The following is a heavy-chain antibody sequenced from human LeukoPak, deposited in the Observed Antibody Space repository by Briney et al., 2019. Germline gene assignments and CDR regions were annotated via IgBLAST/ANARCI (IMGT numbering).Heavy chain of an antibody. CDR3: ARENSGYEDAFDI. D-gene: IGHD5-12*01. V-gene: IGHV1-2*02. CDR2: INPNSGGT. CDR1: GYTFTGYY. J-gene: IGHJ3*02. Sequence: ASVKVSCKASGYTFTGYYMHWVRQAPGQGLEWMGWINPNSGGTNYAQKFQGRVTMTRDTSISTAYMELSRLRSDDTAVYYCARENSGYEDAFDIWGQGTMVTVSS.